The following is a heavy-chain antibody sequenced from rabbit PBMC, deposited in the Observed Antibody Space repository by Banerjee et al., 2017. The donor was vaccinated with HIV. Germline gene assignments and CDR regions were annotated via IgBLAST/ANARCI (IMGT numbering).Heavy chain of an antibody. V-gene: IGHV1S45*01. CDR2: INAVTGKA. CDR3: ARDLVAAIGWNFDL. CDR1: GFSFSNKAV. Sequence: QEQLVEYGGDLVQPEGSLTLTCKASGFSFSNKAVMCWVRQAPGKGLEWIACINAVTGKAVYASWAKGRFTFSKTSSTTVTLQMTSLTAADTATYFCARDLVAAIGWNFDLWGQGTLVTVS. D-gene: IGHD5-1*01. J-gene: IGHJ4*01.